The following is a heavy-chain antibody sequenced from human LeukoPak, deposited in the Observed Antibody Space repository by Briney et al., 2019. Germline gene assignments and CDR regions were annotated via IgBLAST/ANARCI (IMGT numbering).Heavy chain of an antibody. D-gene: IGHD3-9*01. V-gene: IGHV3-30*18. CDR1: GFTFSTYG. CDR3: AKDSLAGYLRGYFDD. J-gene: IGHJ4*02. CDR2: ISYDGTNK. Sequence: GRSLRLSCPASGFTFSTYGMHWVRQAPGKGLEWVAVISYDGTNKYYTDSVKGRFTISRDNSKNTLYLQVNSLRPEDTAVYYCAKDSLAGYLRGYFDDWGQGTQVTVPS.